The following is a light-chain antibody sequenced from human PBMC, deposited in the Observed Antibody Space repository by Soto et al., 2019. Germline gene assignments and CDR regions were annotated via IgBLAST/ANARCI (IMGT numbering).Light chain of an antibody. J-gene: IGKJ1*01. Sequence: EVMLTQSPGTLSLSPGERATLSCRASQSVSSNYLAWYQQKSGQAPRLLIYGASNSATGIPDRFSGSGSGTDFTLTIRRLEPEDFAVYYCQQYDTSPRTFGQGTKVKFK. V-gene: IGKV3-20*01. CDR3: QQYDTSPRT. CDR1: QSVSSNY. CDR2: GAS.